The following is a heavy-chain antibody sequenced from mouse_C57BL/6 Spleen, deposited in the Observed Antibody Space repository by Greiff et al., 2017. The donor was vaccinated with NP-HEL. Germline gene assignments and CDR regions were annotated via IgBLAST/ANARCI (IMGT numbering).Heavy chain of an antibody. Sequence: EVKLVESEGGLVQPGSSMKLSCTASGFTFSDYYMAWVRQVPEKGLEWVANINYDGSSTYYLDSLKSRFIISRDNAKNILYLQMSSLKSEDTATYYCARGGNYNFDYWGQGTTLTVSS. D-gene: IGHD2-1*01. CDR1: GFTFSDYY. V-gene: IGHV5-16*01. CDR2: INYDGSST. CDR3: ARGGNYNFDY. J-gene: IGHJ2*01.